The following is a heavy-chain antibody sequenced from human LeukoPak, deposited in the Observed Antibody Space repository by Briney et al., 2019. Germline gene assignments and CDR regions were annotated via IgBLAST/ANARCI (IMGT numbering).Heavy chain of an antibody. CDR1: GFTFSSHG. V-gene: IGHV3-48*04. D-gene: IGHD5-24*01. CDR3: AKVAEMATIGGLDY. CDR2: ITSGTRT. Sequence: GGSLRLSCVASGFTFSSHGMNWVRQAPGKGLEWVSGITSGTRTYYADSVKGRFTISRDNAKNSLYLQMNSLRAEDTAVYYCAKVAEMATIGGLDYWGQGTLVTVSA. J-gene: IGHJ4*02.